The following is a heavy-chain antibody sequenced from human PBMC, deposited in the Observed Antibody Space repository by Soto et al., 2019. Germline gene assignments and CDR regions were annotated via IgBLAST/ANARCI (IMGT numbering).Heavy chain of an antibody. Sequence: QVQLVQSGAEVKKPGSSVKVSCKASGGTFSSYAISWVRQAPGQGLEWMGGIIPIFGTANYAQKFQGRVTITADESTSTAYMELISRRSEDTAVDYCASSTRTGYYYYGMDVWGQGTTVTVSS. V-gene: IGHV1-69*01. CDR2: IIPIFGTA. CDR3: ASSTRTGYYYYGMDV. J-gene: IGHJ6*02. CDR1: GGTFSSYA. D-gene: IGHD2-2*01.